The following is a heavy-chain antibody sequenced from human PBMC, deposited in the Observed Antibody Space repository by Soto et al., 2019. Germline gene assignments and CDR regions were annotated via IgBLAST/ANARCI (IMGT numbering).Heavy chain of an antibody. V-gene: IGHV3-7*01. D-gene: IGHD3-3*01. CDR2: VKQDGSEK. CDR1: GFTFSSYW. J-gene: IGHJ4*02. CDR3: AREYYDFWSGYYMVDY. Sequence: GGSLRLSCAASGFTFSSYWMSWVRQAPGKGLEWVANVKQDGSEKYYVDSVKGRFTIYRDNAKNSLYLQMNSLRAEDTAVYYCAREYYDFWSGYYMVDYWGQGTLVTVSS.